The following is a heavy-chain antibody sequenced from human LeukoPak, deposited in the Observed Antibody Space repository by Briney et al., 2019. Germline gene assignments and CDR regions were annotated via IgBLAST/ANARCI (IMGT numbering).Heavy chain of an antibody. CDR2: MNPNSGNT. V-gene: IGHV1-8*01. J-gene: IGHJ5*02. Sequence: ASVKVSCKSSGYTFTSYDINWVRQATGQGLEWMGWMNPNSGNTGYAQNFQGRVTMTRDTSISTAYMELSSLRSEDTAMYYCSEEGAWAQGTLVTVSS. CDR1: GYTFTSYD. CDR3: SEEGA.